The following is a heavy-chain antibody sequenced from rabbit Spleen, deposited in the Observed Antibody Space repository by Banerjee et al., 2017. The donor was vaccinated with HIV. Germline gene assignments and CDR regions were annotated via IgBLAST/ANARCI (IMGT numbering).Heavy chain of an antibody. J-gene: IGHJ6*01. Sequence: QEQLVESGGGLVKPGASLTLICTASGFSFSNSYDMCWVRQAPGKGLELIACINAGTSGFTYHASWARGRFTISKTSSTTVTLQMTSLTAADTATYFCARDTSSSFSSYGMDLWGPGTLVTVS. CDR2: INAGTSGFT. D-gene: IGHD1-1*01. V-gene: IGHV1S45*01. CDR3: ARDTSSSFSSYGMDL. CDR1: GFSFSNSYD.